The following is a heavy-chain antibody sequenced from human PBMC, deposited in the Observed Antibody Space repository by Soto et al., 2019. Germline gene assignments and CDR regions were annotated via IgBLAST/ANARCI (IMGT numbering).Heavy chain of an antibody. V-gene: IGHV4-34*01. CDR2: INHSGST. CDR3: AREGHCSGGSCEIQLWLL. D-gene: IGHD2-15*01. CDR1: GGSFSGYY. Sequence: SETLSLTCAVYGGSFSGYYWSWIRQPPGKGLEWIGEINHSGSTNYNPSLKSRVTISVDTSKNQFSLKLSSVTAADTAVYYCAREGHCSGGSCEIQLWLLWGQGTLVTVSS. J-gene: IGHJ4*02.